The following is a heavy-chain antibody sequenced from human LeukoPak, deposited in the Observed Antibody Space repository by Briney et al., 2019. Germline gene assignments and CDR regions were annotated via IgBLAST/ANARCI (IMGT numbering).Heavy chain of an antibody. CDR3: ARQDVAWNDVYWFDP. Sequence: GGSLRLSCAASGFTFSTYTMNWVRQAPGKRLEWVSSISSSGSAINYADSVKGRFTISRDNANNSLYLQMSSLRAEDTAVYYCARQDVAWNDVYWFDPWGQGTLVTVSS. V-gene: IGHV3-21*01. D-gene: IGHD1-1*01. CDR1: GFTFSTYT. J-gene: IGHJ5*02. CDR2: ISSSGSAI.